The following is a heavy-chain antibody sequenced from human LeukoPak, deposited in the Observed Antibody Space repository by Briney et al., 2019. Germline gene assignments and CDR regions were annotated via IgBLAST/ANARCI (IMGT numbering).Heavy chain of an antibody. CDR3: ARRGYSYGVAAGYYYMDV. CDR2: IYYSGST. D-gene: IGHD5-18*01. J-gene: IGHJ6*03. Sequence: SETLSLTCTVSGGSISSSSYYWGWIRQPPGKGLEWIGSIYYSGSTYYNPSLKSRVTISVDTSKNQFSLKLSSVTAADTAVYYCARRGYSYGVAAGYYYMDVWGKGTTVTVSS. V-gene: IGHV4-39*07. CDR1: GGSISSSSYY.